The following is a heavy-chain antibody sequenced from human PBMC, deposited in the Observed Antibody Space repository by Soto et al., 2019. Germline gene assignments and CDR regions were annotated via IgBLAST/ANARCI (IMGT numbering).Heavy chain of an antibody. D-gene: IGHD6-19*01. CDR2: IYYSGST. J-gene: IGHJ4*02. CDR1: GGSISSSSYY. V-gene: IGHV4-39*01. CDR3: ARPAVHSSGFTDY. Sequence: QLQLQESGPGLVKPSETLSLTCTVSGGSISSSSYYWGWIRQPPGKGLEWIGSIYYSGSTYYNPSLQRRVPXAXDXXKHQFSLKLSSVTAADTAVYYCARPAVHSSGFTDYWGQGTLVTVSS.